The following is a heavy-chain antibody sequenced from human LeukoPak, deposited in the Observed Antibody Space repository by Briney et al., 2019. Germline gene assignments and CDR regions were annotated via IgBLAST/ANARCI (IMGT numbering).Heavy chain of an antibody. CDR3: ARLIGGSGTNWFDP. J-gene: IGHJ5*02. CDR2: IYPGDSDT. D-gene: IGHD3-10*01. Sequence: GESLKISCKGSGYRFTSYWIAWVRQIPGKGLEWMGIIYPGDSDTRYSTSFQGQVTISADKSISTAYLQWSSLKASDTAMYYCARLIGGSGTNWFDPWGQRTLVTVSS. CDR1: GYRFTSYW. V-gene: IGHV5-51*01.